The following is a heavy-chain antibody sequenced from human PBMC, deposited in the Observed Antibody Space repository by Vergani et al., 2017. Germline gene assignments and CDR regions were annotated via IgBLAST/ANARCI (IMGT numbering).Heavy chain of an antibody. CDR3: EGVPKSRGYSSYANPGVGD. Sequence: EVQLVESGGGLVKPGGSLRLSCAASGFTFSSYSMNWVRQAPGKGLEWVSSISSSSSYIYYADSVKGRFTISRDNAKNSLYLQMNSLRAEDTAVYYCEGVPKSRGYSSYANPGVGDWGQRTLVTVSS. V-gene: IGHV3-21*01. J-gene: IGHJ1*01. CDR1: GFTFSSYS. CDR2: ISSSSSYI. D-gene: IGHD5-12*01.